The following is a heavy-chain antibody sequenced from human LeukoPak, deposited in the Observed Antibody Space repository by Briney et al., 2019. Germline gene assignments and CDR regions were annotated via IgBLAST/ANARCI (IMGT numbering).Heavy chain of an antibody. CDR3: AGGKSPIDY. D-gene: IGHD3-16*01. V-gene: IGHV3-48*04. CDR2: ISSSSSTI. Sequence: GGSLRLSCAASGFTFSSYSMNWVRQAPGKGLEWVSYISSSSSTIYYADSVKGRFTISRDNAKNSLYLQMNSLRAEDTAVYYCAGGKSPIDYWGQGTLVTVSS. J-gene: IGHJ4*02. CDR1: GFTFSSYS.